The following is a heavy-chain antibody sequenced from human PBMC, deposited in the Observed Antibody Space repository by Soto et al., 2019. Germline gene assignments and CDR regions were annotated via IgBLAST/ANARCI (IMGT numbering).Heavy chain of an antibody. Sequence: QVQLVQSGAEVKKPGASVKVSCKASGYTFTSYYMHWVRQAPGQGLEWMGIINPSGGSTSYAQKFQGRVTMTRDTSTSTVYMELSSLRSEDTAVYYCARAGLVPAAMAEGGFDYWGQGTLVTVSS. D-gene: IGHD2-2*01. CDR2: INPSGGST. CDR1: GYTFTSYY. CDR3: ARAGLVPAAMAEGGFDY. J-gene: IGHJ4*02. V-gene: IGHV1-46*01.